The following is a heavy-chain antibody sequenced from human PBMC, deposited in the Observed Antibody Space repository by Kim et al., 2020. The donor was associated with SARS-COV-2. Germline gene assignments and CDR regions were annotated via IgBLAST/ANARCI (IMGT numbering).Heavy chain of an antibody. J-gene: IGHJ4*02. Sequence: YYAEYVKGRFTNSRDNSKNTIYLQMRTLRADDTAVYYCVKGDSVWYVGDYWGQGALVTVSS. V-gene: IGHV3-33*06. CDR3: VKGDSVWYVGDY. D-gene: IGHD6-19*01.